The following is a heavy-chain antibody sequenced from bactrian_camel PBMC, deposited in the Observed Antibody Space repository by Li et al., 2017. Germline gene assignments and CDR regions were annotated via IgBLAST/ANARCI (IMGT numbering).Heavy chain of an antibody. J-gene: IGHJ6*01. CDR1: GSTVT. CDR2: IVLRGGHTYPNAGST. V-gene: IGHV3S31*01. CDR3: AAMYGGTCDETQLSMFGF. D-gene: IGHD7*01. Sequence: VQLVESGGGAVQNGGSLRLSCAASGSTVTMAWFRRAPGKEREGVAAIVLRGGHTYPNAGSTYAADAVKGRFIISLDNYKNTIDLQMDSLKPEDTAMYYCAAMYGGTCDETQLSMFGFRGQGTQVTVS.